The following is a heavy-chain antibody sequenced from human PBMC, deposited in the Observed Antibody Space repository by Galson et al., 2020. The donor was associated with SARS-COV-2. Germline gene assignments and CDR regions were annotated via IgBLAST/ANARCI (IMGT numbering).Heavy chain of an antibody. D-gene: IGHD6-19*01. J-gene: IGHJ5*02. CDR2: ISYDGSNK. Sequence: GGSLRLSCAASGFTFSSYAMHWVRQAPGKGLEWVAFISYDGSNKYYADSVKARFTISRDNSKNTLYLQMNSLRAEDTAVYYCERDRLVSSGSTSLDPWGQGTLVTVSS. V-gene: IGHV3-30-3*01. CDR3: ERDRLVSSGSTSLDP. CDR1: GFTFSSYA.